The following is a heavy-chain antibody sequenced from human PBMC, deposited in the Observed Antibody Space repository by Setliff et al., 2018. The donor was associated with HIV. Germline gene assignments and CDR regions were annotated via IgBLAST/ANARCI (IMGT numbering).Heavy chain of an antibody. D-gene: IGHD3-22*01. V-gene: IGHV3-48*01. J-gene: IGHJ6*03. CDR2: ISRNSDTI. CDR3: ARVQYFNSGGYWATIRHYYYMDV. Sequence: GGSLRLSCAASGFTFSTSGMNWVRQAPGKGLEWLSYISRNSDTIYYADSVKGRFTISRGNAENSLFLQMNSLRAEDTAVYYCARVQYFNSGGYWATIRHYYYMDVWGKGTAVTVSS. CDR1: GFTFSTSG.